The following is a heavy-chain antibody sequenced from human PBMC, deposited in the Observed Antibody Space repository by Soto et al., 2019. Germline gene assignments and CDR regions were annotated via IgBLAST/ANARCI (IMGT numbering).Heavy chain of an antibody. CDR1: GFTFSSYW. D-gene: IGHD1-7*01. J-gene: IGHJ6*03. V-gene: IGHV3-7*01. CDR3: ARERTSRYYYYYMDV. CDR2: IKQDGSEK. Sequence: EVQLVESGGGLVQPGGSLRLSCAASGFTFSSYWMSWVRQAPGKGLEWVANIKQDGSEKYYVDSVKGRFTISRDNAKNSLYLQMNSLRAEDTAVYYGARERTSRYYYYYMDVWGKGTTVTVSS.